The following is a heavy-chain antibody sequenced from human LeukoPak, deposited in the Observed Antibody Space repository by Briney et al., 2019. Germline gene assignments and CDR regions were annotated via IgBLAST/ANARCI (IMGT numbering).Heavy chain of an antibody. D-gene: IGHD3-10*01. Sequence: GGSLRLSCAAAGFTFSSYWMSWVRQAPGKGLEWVADIQENGGEKYYIDSVKGRFTISRDNAKNSLYLQMNSLRVEDTAVYYCARDRRYGSGNYFHYWYFDLWGRGTQVTVSS. J-gene: IGHJ2*01. CDR3: ARDRRYGSGNYFHYWYFDL. V-gene: IGHV3-7*04. CDR2: IQENGGEK. CDR1: GFTFSSYW.